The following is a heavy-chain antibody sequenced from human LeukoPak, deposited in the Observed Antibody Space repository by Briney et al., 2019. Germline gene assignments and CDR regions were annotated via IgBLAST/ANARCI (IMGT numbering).Heavy chain of an antibody. J-gene: IGHJ4*02. CDR2: IIANGGRT. D-gene: IGHD6-25*01. V-gene: IGHV3-23*01. Sequence: GGSLRLSCAASGFTFSSYAMSWVRQAPGKGLEWVSAIIANGGRTYYADSVKGWFTISRDNSKNTLYLQMNSLRAEDTAIYYCAKSLGGYYFDYWGQGTLVTVSS. CDR3: AKSLGGYYFDY. CDR1: GFTFSSYA.